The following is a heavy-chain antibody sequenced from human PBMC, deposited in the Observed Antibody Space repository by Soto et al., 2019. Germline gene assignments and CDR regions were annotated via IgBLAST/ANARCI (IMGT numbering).Heavy chain of an antibody. J-gene: IGHJ6*02. CDR2: INPSDDST. CDR3: ARLPTCSGGSCYPGYNGLDV. V-gene: IGHV1-46*01. CDR1: GYSFTTYY. D-gene: IGHD2-15*01. Sequence: QVQLVQSGAEVKKPGASVKVSCKASGYSFTTYYMHWVRQAPGPGLEWMGIINPSDDSTTYAQKCQGRVTMTRDTSTSTVYMELRSLRSEDTAVYYCARLPTCSGGSCYPGYNGLDVWGQGTTVTVSS.